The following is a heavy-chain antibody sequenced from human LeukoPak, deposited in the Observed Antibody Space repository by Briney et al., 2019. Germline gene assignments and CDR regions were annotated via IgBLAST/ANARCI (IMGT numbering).Heavy chain of an antibody. CDR2: ISSSGSTI. Sequence: GGSLRLSCAASGFTFSSYEMNWVRQAPGKGLEWVSYISSSGSTIYYADSVKGRFTISRDNAKNSLYLQMNSLRAEDTAVYYCARRAGAYSHPYDYWGQGTLVTVSP. CDR3: ARRAGAYSHPYDY. J-gene: IGHJ4*02. V-gene: IGHV3-48*03. D-gene: IGHD4/OR15-4a*01. CDR1: GFTFSSYE.